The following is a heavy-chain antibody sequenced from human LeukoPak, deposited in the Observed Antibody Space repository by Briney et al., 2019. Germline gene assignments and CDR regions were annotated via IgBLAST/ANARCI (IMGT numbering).Heavy chain of an antibody. CDR2: VHLDGRT. Sequence: PSETLSLTCGVSGGSVTSTNWWTWVRQPPGKGLEWIGEVHLDGRTNYNPSLKSRLTMSVDLSENHISLKLTSVTAADTAVYYCARQSRITMIRGPYGMDVWGQGTTVTVSS. V-gene: IGHV4-4*02. CDR1: GGSVTSTNW. D-gene: IGHD3-10*01. J-gene: IGHJ6*02. CDR3: ARQSRITMIRGPYGMDV.